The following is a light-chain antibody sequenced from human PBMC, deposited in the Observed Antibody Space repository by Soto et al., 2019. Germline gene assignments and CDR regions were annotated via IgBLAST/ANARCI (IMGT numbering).Light chain of an antibody. J-gene: IGLJ1*01. V-gene: IGLV1-40*01. Sequence: QSELTKAPSVNGVPGQRVTISCTRSSSNIGAGYDVHWYQQLPGTAPKLLIYHNSNRPSGVPDRFSGSKSGTSASLAITGLQAEDEADYYCQSYDSSLSGSRVFGTGTKVTVL. CDR1: SSNIGAGYD. CDR2: HNS. CDR3: QSYDSSLSGSRV.